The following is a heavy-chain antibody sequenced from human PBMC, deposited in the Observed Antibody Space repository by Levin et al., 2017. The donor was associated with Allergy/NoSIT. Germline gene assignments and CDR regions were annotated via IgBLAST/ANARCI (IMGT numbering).Heavy chain of an antibody. CDR1: GYSFTNYG. CDR3: ARFVGRGSGSYREFDY. D-gene: IGHD1-26*01. CDR2: INVYNGKT. J-gene: IGHJ4*02. V-gene: IGHV1-18*01. Sequence: GASVKVSCKASGYSFTNYGISWVRQAPGQGLEWMGWINVYNGKTNFTQKVQGRVTMTTDTSTSTAYMELRSLRSDDTAVYYCARFVGRGSGSYREFDYWGQGTLVTVAS.